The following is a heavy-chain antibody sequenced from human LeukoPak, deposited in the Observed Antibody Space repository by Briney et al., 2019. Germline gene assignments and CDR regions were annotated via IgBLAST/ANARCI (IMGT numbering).Heavy chain of an antibody. Sequence: GGSLRLSRAASGFTFDDYAMHWVRQAPGKGLEWVSGISWNSGSIGYADSVKGRFTISRDNATNSLYLQMNSLRAEDMALYYCAKEAAVAGQYYYYYFMDVWGKGTTVTVSS. V-gene: IGHV3-9*03. J-gene: IGHJ6*03. CDR2: ISWNSGSI. D-gene: IGHD6-19*01. CDR3: AKEAAVAGQYYYYYFMDV. CDR1: GFTFDDYA.